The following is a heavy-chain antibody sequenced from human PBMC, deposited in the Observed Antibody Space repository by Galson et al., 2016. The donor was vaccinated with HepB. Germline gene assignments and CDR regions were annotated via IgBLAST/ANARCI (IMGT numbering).Heavy chain of an antibody. CDR2: IGTLHDS. CDR3: ARIARGSSYTLGYFDL. V-gene: IGHV3-13*04. Sequence: SLRLSCAASGFIFSSYGMHWVRQSTGKGLEWVAAIGTLHDSFFPDSVQGRFSISRENVKNSLYLQLNRLRAGDTAVYYCARIARGSSYTLGYFDLWGRGTLVTVSS. CDR1: GFIFSSYG. D-gene: IGHD6-13*01. J-gene: IGHJ2*01.